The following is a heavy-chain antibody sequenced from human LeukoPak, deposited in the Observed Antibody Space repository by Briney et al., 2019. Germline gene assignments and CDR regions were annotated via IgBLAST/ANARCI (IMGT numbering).Heavy chain of an antibody. D-gene: IGHD6-13*01. V-gene: IGHV1-69*04. J-gene: IGHJ1*01. CDR2: IIPIFGIA. CDR1: GGTFSSYG. Sequence: ASVKVSCKASGGTFSSYGISWVRQAPGQGVERMGRIIPIFGIANYAQKFQGRVTITADKSTSPAYMELSSLRSEDTAVYYCASGREGIAAAVPAEYFQHWGQGTLVTVSS. CDR3: ASGREGIAAAVPAEYFQH.